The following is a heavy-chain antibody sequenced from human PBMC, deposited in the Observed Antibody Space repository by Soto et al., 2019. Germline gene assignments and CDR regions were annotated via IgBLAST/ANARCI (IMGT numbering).Heavy chain of an antibody. CDR3: ARDRGRPHLRDTHYYDSSDLDYGIYG. CDR1: GFTFSSYW. D-gene: IGHD3-22*01. Sequence: EVRLVESGGGLVQPGGSLTLSCAASGFTFSSYWMTWVRQAPGKGLEWVANINQDGSEKYYMDSMKGRFTISRDNAKNSLLLHLNSLRAEDTAVYYCARDRGRPHLRDTHYYDSSDLDYGIYGWGQGTTVTVSS. V-gene: IGHV3-7*01. J-gene: IGHJ6*02. CDR2: INQDGSEK.